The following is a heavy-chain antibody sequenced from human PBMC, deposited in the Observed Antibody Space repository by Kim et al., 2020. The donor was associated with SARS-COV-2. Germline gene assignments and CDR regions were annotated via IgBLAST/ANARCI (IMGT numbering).Heavy chain of an antibody. D-gene: IGHD3-10*01. CDR1: GYTFTRYY. V-gene: IGHV1-46*01. J-gene: IGHJ4*02. Sequence: ASVKVSCKASGYTFTRYYIYWVRQAPGQGLEWLGIINPSSTSTSYAQKFQGRVTMTRDTSTSTAYMELTSLTSDDTAVYYCTRGGLSGVVWFGESDGFWGQGTLVTVSS. CDR3: TRGGLSGVVWFGESDGF. CDR2: INPSSTST.